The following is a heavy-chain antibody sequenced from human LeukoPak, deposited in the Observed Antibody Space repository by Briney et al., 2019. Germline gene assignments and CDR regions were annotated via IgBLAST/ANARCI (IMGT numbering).Heavy chain of an antibody. J-gene: IGHJ5*02. D-gene: IGHD6-19*01. CDR1: GFTFSSYA. Sequence: GGSLRLSCAAYGFTFSSYAMSWVRQAPGKGLEWVSAISGSGGSTYYADSVKGRLTISRDNSKNTLYLQMNSLRAEDTAVYYCAKGDLSGLKYNWFDPWGQGTLVTVSS. V-gene: IGHV3-23*01. CDR3: AKGDLSGLKYNWFDP. CDR2: ISGSGGST.